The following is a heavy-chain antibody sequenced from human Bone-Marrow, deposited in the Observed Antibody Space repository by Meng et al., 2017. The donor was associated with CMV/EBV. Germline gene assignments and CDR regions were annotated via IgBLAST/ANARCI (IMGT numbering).Heavy chain of an antibody. J-gene: IGHJ3*01. CDR1: GYSFGSYT. CDR3: ANLREAQGDFDV. CDR2: ISAYNGNT. D-gene: IGHD2-21*02. Sequence: ASVKVSRKASGYSFGSYTITRVRQAPGQGLEWMGWISAYNGNTKFAQNFQGRVTMTTDTSTSTAYMELRSLRSDDTAVYYWANLREAQGDFDVWGQGTMVTVSS. V-gene: IGHV1-18*01.